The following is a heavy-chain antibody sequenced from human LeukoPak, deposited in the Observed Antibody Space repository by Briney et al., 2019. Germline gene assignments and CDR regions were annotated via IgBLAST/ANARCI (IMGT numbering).Heavy chain of an antibody. V-gene: IGHV1-18*01. J-gene: IGHJ4*02. CDR3: ARDTGIQLWIFDY. Sequence: ASVKVSCKASGYTFTSYGISWVRQAPGQGLEWMGWISAYNGNTNYAQKLHGRVTMTTDTSTSTAKMELRSLRSDDTAVYYCARDTGIQLWIFDYWGQGTLVTVSS. D-gene: IGHD5-18*01. CDR1: GYTFTSYG. CDR2: ISAYNGNT.